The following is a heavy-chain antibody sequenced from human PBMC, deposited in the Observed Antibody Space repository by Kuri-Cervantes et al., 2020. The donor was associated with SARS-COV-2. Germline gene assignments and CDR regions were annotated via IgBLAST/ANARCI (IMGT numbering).Heavy chain of an antibody. CDR2: IIPIFGTA. Sequence: SSVKVSCKASGGTFSSYAISWVRQAPGQGLEWMGGIIPIFGTANYAQKFQGRVTITADESTSTAYMELSSLRSGDTAVYYCARDVGFGYSYGHSYGMDVWGQGTTVTVSS. CDR1: GGTFSSYA. CDR3: ARDVGFGYSYGHSYGMDV. J-gene: IGHJ6*02. V-gene: IGHV1-69*13. D-gene: IGHD5-18*01.